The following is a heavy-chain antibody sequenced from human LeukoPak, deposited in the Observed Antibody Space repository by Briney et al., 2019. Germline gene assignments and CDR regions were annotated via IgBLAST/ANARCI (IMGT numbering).Heavy chain of an antibody. Sequence: GGSLRLSCAASGFTFDSYAMHWVRQPPGKGLEWVSLISWDGGTTSYADSVKGRFTISRDNSKNSLYLQLNSLRAEDTALYYCAKGRGFYCGGDCYLDYWGQGTLVTVSS. CDR2: ISWDGGTT. CDR1: GFTFDSYA. D-gene: IGHD2-21*02. J-gene: IGHJ4*02. V-gene: IGHV3-43D*03. CDR3: AKGRGFYCGGDCYLDY.